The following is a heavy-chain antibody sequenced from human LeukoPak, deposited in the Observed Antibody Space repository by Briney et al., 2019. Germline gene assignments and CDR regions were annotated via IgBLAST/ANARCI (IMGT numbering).Heavy chain of an antibody. CDR1: GFTFSTYG. J-gene: IGHJ5*02. Sequence: PGGSLRLSCEASGFTFSTYGMDWVRQAPGKGLEWVSSISASSKYIWYADSVKGRFTISRDNARNSLYLQINSLRAEDTAVYYCARDRGDYGWFDPWGQGTLVTVSS. D-gene: IGHD4-17*01. CDR2: ISASSKYI. CDR3: ARDRGDYGWFDP. V-gene: IGHV3-21*01.